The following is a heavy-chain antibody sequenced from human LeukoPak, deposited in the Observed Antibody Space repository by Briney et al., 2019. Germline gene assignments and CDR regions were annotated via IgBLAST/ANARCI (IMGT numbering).Heavy chain of an antibody. CDR1: GFTFSRYW. CDR3: ATPLDYYDSSGYHQGGD. J-gene: IGHJ4*02. Sequence: GGSLRLSCAASGFTFSRYWMTWVRQAPGKGLEWVANIKQDGSKKNYVDSVKGRFTISRDNAKNSLYLQMDSLRAEDTAVYYCATPLDYYDSSGYHQGGDWGQGTLVTVSS. CDR2: IKQDGSKK. D-gene: IGHD3-22*01. V-gene: IGHV3-7*03.